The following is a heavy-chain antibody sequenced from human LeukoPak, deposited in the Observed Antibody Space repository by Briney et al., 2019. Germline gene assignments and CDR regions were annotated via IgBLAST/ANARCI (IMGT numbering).Heavy chain of an antibody. CDR1: GFTFSSYW. V-gene: IGHV3-74*01. CDR3: ARGGPRGYSYGAIDY. D-gene: IGHD5-18*01. Sequence: PGGSLRLSCAASGFTFSSYWMHWVRQAPGKGLVWVSRINSDGSSTSYADSVKGRFTIPRDNAKNTLYLQMNSLRAEDTAVYYCARGGPRGYSYGAIDYWGQGTLVTVSS. J-gene: IGHJ4*02. CDR2: INSDGSST.